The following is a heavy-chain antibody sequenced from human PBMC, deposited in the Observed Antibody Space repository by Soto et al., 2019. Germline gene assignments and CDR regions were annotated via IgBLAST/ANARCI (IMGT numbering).Heavy chain of an antibody. CDR1: GFTVSSYA. Sequence: PXESLRLALAASGFTVSSYAMSWVRQAPGKGLEWVSAISGSGGSTYYADSVKGRFTISRDNSKNTLYLQMNSLRAEDTAVYYCAKQVNMIVVVAFDSWGQGTLVTVSS. J-gene: IGHJ4*02. V-gene: IGHV3-23*01. D-gene: IGHD3-22*01. CDR3: AKQVNMIVVVAFDS. CDR2: ISGSGGST.